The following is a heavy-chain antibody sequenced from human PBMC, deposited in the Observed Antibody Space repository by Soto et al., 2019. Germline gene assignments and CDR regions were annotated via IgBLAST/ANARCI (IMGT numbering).Heavy chain of an antibody. CDR2: IYYTGNT. V-gene: IGHV4-31*03. CDR1: GASLTSGGYY. J-gene: IGHJ4*02. Sequence: SETLSLTCTVSGASLTSGGYYWTWVRQHPVKGLEWIGHIYYTGNTYYNPSLKSRLHISLDTSKNQFSLQLESVTAADTAIYYCARGSNSNFEGPIVWGQGTLVTVSS. D-gene: IGHD4-4*01. CDR3: ARGSNSNFEGPIV.